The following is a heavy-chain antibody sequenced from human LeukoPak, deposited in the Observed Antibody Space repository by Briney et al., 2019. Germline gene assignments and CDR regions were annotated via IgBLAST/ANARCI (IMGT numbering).Heavy chain of an antibody. CDR3: TSTTVASEYYYGMDV. CDR2: IRSKANSYAT. J-gene: IGHJ6*02. CDR1: GFTFSGSA. D-gene: IGHD1-1*01. Sequence: PGGSLRLSCAASGFTFSGSAMHWVRQASGKGLEWVGRIRSKANSYATAYAASVKGRFTISRDDSKNTAYLQMNSLKTEDTAVYYCTSTTVASEYYYGMDVWGQGTTVTVS. V-gene: IGHV3-73*01.